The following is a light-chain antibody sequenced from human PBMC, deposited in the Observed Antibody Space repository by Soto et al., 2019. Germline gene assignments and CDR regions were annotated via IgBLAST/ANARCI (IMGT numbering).Light chain of an antibody. Sequence: QSALTQPASVSGSPGQSITISCTGTSSDVGGYNFVSWYQQHPGKAPKLMIYEVSNRPSGVSNHFSGSKSDNTASLTISGLPAEDEADYYCSSYTRSSTVVFGGGTKLTVL. J-gene: IGLJ2*01. CDR3: SSYTRSSTVV. CDR1: SSDVGGYNF. CDR2: EVS. V-gene: IGLV2-14*01.